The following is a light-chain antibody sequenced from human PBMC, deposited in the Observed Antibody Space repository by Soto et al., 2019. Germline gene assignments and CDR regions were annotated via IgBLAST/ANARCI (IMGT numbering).Light chain of an antibody. Sequence: EIVMTQSPATLSVSPGERATLSCRASQSVSSNLAWYQQKPGQAPRLLIYGASTRATGIPARFSGSRSGTEFTLTICSLQSEAFAVYYCQQYNNWPPRTFGQGTKVDIK. V-gene: IGKV3-15*01. CDR3: QQYNNWPPRT. CDR2: GAS. CDR1: QSVSSN. J-gene: IGKJ1*01.